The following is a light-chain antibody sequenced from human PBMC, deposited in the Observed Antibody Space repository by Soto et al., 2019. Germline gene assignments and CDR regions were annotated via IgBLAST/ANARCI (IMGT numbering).Light chain of an antibody. CDR1: QSVTSNY. CDR3: QQYGRAPGYT. CDR2: GAS. J-gene: IGKJ2*01. V-gene: IGKV3-20*01. Sequence: EIVLTQSPGTLSLSPGERATLSCRASQSVTSNYLTWYQQKRGQAPRVLIYGASRRATGIPDRFSGSGCGTDCALTIGRRGPGDLAVYYCQQYGRAPGYTFGQGTKLEIK.